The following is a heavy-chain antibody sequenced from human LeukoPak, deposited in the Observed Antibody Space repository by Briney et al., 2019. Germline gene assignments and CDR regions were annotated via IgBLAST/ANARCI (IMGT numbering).Heavy chain of an antibody. CDR2: ISAYNGNT. CDR3: ARDQVSSSWYLMYYYYGMDV. Sequence: EAPVNVSCKASGYTFTSYGISWVRQAPGQGLEWMGWISAYNGNTNYAQKLQGRVTMTTDTSTSTAYMELRSLRSDDTAVYYCARDQVSSSWYLMYYYYGMDVWGQGTTVTVSS. D-gene: IGHD6-13*01. J-gene: IGHJ6*02. CDR1: GYTFTSYG. V-gene: IGHV1-18*01.